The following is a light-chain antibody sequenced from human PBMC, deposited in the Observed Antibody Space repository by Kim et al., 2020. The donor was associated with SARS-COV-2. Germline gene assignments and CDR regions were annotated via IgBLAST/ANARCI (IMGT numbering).Light chain of an antibody. V-gene: IGLV6-57*03. J-gene: IGLJ2*01. CDR3: QSYDSSNPHVV. CDR2: GDN. Sequence: VTISCSRSSGSIAGNYVQWYQQRPGSAPTPVIYGDNQRPSGVPALFSGSIDSSSNSASLTISGLKTEDEADYYCQSYDSSNPHVVFGGGTQLTVL. CDR1: SGSIAGNY.